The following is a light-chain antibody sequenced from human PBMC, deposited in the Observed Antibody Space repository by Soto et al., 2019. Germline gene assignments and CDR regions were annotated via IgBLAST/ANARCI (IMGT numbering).Light chain of an antibody. CDR1: QTISTY. Sequence: DIQMTQSPSSLSASVGDRVTITCRASQTISTYLNWYQQKPGKVPELLIYAASSLQSGVPSRFSGSGSGTDFTLTIGSLHPEDFATYYCQQSYTIPLTFGGGTKVEIK. CDR2: AAS. V-gene: IGKV1-39*01. J-gene: IGKJ4*01. CDR3: QQSYTIPLT.